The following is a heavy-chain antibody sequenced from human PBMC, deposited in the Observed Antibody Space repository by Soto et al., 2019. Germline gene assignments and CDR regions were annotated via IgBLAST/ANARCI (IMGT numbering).Heavy chain of an antibody. J-gene: IGHJ6*03. D-gene: IGHD3-3*01. V-gene: IGHV4-59*01. CDR1: CGSTSSYY. CDR3: ARDRRSRNYDFWSGQYYYMDV. CDR2: IYYSGST. Sequence: PSDTLSLTCTVSCGSTSSYYWSWFRQPPGKGLEWIGYIYYSGSTNYNPSLKSRVTISVDTSKNQFSLKLSSVTAADTAVYYCARDRRSRNYDFWSGQYYYMDVWGKGTTVTFSS.